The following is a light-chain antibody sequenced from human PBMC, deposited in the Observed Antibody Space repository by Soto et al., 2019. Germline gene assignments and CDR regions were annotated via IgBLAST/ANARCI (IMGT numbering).Light chain of an antibody. V-gene: IGLV1-40*01. Sequence: QSVLTQPPSVSGAPGQRVTISCTGSSSNIGARYDVHWYQQLPGTAPKLLIYGNSNRPSGVPDRFSGSKSGTSASLAITGRQVEDEADYYCQSYDSRLNAVVFGGGTKLTVL. CDR1: SSNIGARYD. CDR3: QSYDSRLNAVV. CDR2: GNS. J-gene: IGLJ2*01.